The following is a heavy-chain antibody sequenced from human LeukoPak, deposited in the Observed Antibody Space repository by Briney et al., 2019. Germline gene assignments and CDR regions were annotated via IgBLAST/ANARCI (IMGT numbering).Heavy chain of an antibody. CDR1: GGSISSGGYS. D-gene: IGHD1-26*01. J-gene: IGHJ4*02. Sequence: PSETLSLTCAVSGGSISSGGYSWSWIRQPPGKGLEWIGYIYHSGSTYYNPSLKSRVTISVDRSKNQLSLKLSSVTAADTAVYYCARELWASGYYDYWGQGTLVTVSS. V-gene: IGHV4-30-2*01. CDR2: IYHSGST. CDR3: ARELWASGYYDY.